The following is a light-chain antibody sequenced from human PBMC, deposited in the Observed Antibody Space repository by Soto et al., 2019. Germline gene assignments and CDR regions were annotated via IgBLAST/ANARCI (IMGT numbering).Light chain of an antibody. J-gene: IGKJ1*01. CDR3: QQYHIYWT. CDR2: NTS. Sequence: DIQMTQSPSTLSASVGDRVTITCRASQTISNWLAWYQQKPGKAPKLLIYNTSSLESGVPSRFSGSGSGTEFTLTISSLQHDDFATYYCQQYHIYWTFGQGTKVDVK. V-gene: IGKV1-5*03. CDR1: QTISNW.